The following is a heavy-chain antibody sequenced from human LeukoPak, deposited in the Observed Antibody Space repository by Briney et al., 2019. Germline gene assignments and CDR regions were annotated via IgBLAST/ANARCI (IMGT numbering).Heavy chain of an antibody. J-gene: IGHJ5*02. CDR1: GFIFSNYA. Sequence: GGSLRLSCAASGFIFSNYALRWVRRAPGKGLEWVSSITGRGDETFYADSVKGRFSLSRDNSKNMLYLQMYSLGAEDTAIYYCAKGAAAGLVDWFDPWGQGTLVTVSS. CDR3: AKGAAAGLVDWFDP. V-gene: IGHV3-23*01. CDR2: ITGRGDET. D-gene: IGHD6-13*01.